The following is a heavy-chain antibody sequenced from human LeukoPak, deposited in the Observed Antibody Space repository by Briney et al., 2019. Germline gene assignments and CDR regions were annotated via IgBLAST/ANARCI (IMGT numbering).Heavy chain of an antibody. D-gene: IGHD2-15*01. J-gene: IGHJ3*02. CDR1: GFTFSTYA. V-gene: IGHV3-23*01. CDR2: ISGSGGST. CDR3: AKEKSQCSGGSCSYAFDI. Sequence: GGSLRLSCAASGFTFSTYAMSWVRQAPGKGLEWVSTISGSGGSTNCADSVKGRFNISRDNSKNTLYLQMNSLRAEDTALYYCAKEKSQCSGGSCSYAFDIWGQGTMVTVSS.